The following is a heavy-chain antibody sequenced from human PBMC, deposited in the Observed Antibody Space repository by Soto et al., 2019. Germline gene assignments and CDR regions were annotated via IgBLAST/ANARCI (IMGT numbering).Heavy chain of an antibody. CDR1: GGSISSGGYY. V-gene: IGHV4-31*03. J-gene: IGHJ3*02. CDR2: IYYSGST. D-gene: IGHD2-15*01. Sequence: QVQLQESGPGLVKPSQTLSLTCTVSGGSISSGGYYWSWIRQHPGKGLEWIGYIYYSGSTYYNPSLKRRVTISVDTSKNQFSLKLSSVTAADTAVYYCASTTLGEYCSGGSCHSDDAFDIWGQGTMVTVSS. CDR3: ASTTLGEYCSGGSCHSDDAFDI.